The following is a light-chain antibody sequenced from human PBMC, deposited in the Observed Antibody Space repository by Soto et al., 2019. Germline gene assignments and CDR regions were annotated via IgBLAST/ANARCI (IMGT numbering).Light chain of an antibody. J-gene: IGLJ2*01. CDR1: SSDVGGYNY. Sequence: QSVLTQPASVSGSPGQSITISCTGTSSDVGGYNYVSWYQQHPGKAPKVMIYDVSNRPSGVSNRFSGSKSGNTASLTISGLQAEDEAEYHCSSYTSSSTVVFGGGTKLTVL. V-gene: IGLV2-14*01. CDR3: SSYTSSSTVV. CDR2: DVS.